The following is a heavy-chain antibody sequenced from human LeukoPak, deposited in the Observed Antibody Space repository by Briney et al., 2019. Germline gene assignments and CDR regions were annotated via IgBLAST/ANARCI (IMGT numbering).Heavy chain of an antibody. J-gene: IGHJ4*02. CDR3: ARDSGDRRGYSYGYVY. V-gene: IGHV1-69*13. Sequence: SVKVSCKASGGTFSSYAISWVRQAPGQGLEWMGGIIPIFGTANYAQKFQGRVTITADESTSTAYMELSSLRSEDTAVYYCARDSGDRRGYSYGYVYWGQGTLVTVSS. CDR1: GGTFSSYA. D-gene: IGHD5-18*01. CDR2: IIPIFGTA.